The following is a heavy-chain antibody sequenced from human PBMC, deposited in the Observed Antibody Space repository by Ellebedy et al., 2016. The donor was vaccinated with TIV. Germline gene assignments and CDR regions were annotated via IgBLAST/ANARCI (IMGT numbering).Heavy chain of an antibody. CDR3: AHLRMGETLFDY. J-gene: IGHJ4*02. CDR1: GFSLSTSGVG. V-gene: IGHV2-5*01. Sequence: SGPTLVKPTQTLTLTCTFSGFSLSTSGVGVGWIRQSPAKALEWLALIYWNDDKRYSPSLKSRLTITKDTSKNQVVLTMTNMDPVDAATYFCAHLRMGETLFDYWGQGTLVTVSS. CDR2: IYWNDDK. D-gene: IGHD3-16*01.